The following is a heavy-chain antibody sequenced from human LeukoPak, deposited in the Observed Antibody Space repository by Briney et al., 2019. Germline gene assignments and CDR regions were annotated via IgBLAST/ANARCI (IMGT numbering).Heavy chain of an antibody. D-gene: IGHD5-12*01. Sequence: GGSLRLSCAASGFTFIDYSMNWVRQAPGKGLEWISYVGISSGNTKYADSVKGRFSISGDSAKNSVFLQMNSLRVEDTAVYYCARDHRYAFDNWGQGTLVTVSS. CDR1: GFTFIDYS. CDR3: ARDHRYAFDN. CDR2: VGISSGNT. J-gene: IGHJ4*02. V-gene: IGHV3-48*04.